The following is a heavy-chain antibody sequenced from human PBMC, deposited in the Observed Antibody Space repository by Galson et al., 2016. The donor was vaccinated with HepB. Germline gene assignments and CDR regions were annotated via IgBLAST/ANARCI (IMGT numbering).Heavy chain of an antibody. CDR3: AKGRSGGNPFFFYAMDV. D-gene: IGHD4-23*01. V-gene: IGHV3-9*01. CDR2: ISWNGGSI. Sequence: SLRLSCAASGVTFDYYAMHWVRQAPGKGLEWVSGISWNGGSIGYADSVKGRFTISRDNAKNSLYLQMNSLRAEDTALYYCAKGRSGGNPFFFYAMDVWGQGTTVTVSS. CDR1: GVTFDYYA. J-gene: IGHJ6*02.